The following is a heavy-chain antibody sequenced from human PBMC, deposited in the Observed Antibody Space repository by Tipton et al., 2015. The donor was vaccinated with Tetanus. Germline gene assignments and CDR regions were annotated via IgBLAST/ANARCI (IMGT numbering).Heavy chain of an antibody. Sequence: TLSLTCNVSGGSLSSRYWSWIRQTAGKRLEWIGSVFYSGSSFYNPSLKSRVTMSAGTSKNQFSLKVGSVTAADTALYYCARRNTHADAFDFWGQGTMVTVSS. V-gene: IGHV4-59*04. CDR1: GGSLSSRY. CDR3: ARRNTHADAFDF. D-gene: IGHD4-11*01. J-gene: IGHJ3*01. CDR2: VFYSGSS.